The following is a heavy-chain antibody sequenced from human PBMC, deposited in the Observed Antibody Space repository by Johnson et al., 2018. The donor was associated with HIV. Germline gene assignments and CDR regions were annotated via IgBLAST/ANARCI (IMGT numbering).Heavy chain of an antibody. Sequence: QVQLMESGGGLVQPGGSLRLSCAASGFTFSSYPMHWVRQAPGKGLEWVAVISHDGSNEYHADSVKGRFTISRDNSKNTLYLQMNSLRAEDTAVYYCARAGEQWLAPLDAFDIWGQGTMVTVSS. J-gene: IGHJ3*02. D-gene: IGHD6-19*01. CDR1: GFTFSSYP. CDR3: ARAGEQWLAPLDAFDI. V-gene: IGHV3-30*04. CDR2: ISHDGSNE.